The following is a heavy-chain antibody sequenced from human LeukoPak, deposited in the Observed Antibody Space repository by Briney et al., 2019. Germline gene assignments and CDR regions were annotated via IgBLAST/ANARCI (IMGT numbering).Heavy chain of an antibody. J-gene: IGHJ4*02. Sequence: ASVKVSCKASGYTFTSYGISWVRQAPGQGLEWMGWTSAYNGNTNYAQKLQGRVTMTTDTSTSTAYMELRSLRSDDTAVYYCARGCSGGSCRTRLDYWGQGTLVTVSS. CDR2: TSAYNGNT. CDR3: ARGCSGGSCRTRLDY. CDR1: GYTFTSYG. V-gene: IGHV1-18*01. D-gene: IGHD2-15*01.